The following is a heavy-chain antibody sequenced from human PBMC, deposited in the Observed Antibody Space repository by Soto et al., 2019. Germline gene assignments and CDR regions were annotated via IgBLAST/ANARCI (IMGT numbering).Heavy chain of an antibody. D-gene: IGHD6-19*01. CDR2: ISYDGSNK. CDR1: GFTFSSYG. Sequence: QVQLVESGGGVVQPGRSLRLSCAASGFTFSSYGMHWVRQAPGKGLEWVAVISYDGSNKYYADSVKGRFTISRDNSKNTLYMHMNSLRAEDTAVYYCARGGQWLGRDYYYYYYHMDVWGKGTTVTVSS. V-gene: IGHV3-30*03. CDR3: ARGGQWLGRDYYYYYYHMDV. J-gene: IGHJ6*03.